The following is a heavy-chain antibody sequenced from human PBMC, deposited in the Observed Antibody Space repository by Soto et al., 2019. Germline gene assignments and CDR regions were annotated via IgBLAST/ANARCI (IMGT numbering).Heavy chain of an antibody. Sequence: QVQLQESGPGLVKPSETLSLTCTVSGGSISSYYWSWIRQPPGKGLEWIGYIYYSGSTNYNPSLKSRVTISVDTSKNQCSLKLSSVTAADTAVYYCAREGTTVDSYYYYGMDDWGQGTTVTVSS. D-gene: IGHD1-1*01. J-gene: IGHJ6*02. CDR2: IYYSGST. CDR3: AREGTTVDSYYYYGMDD. CDR1: GGSISSYY. V-gene: IGHV4-59*01.